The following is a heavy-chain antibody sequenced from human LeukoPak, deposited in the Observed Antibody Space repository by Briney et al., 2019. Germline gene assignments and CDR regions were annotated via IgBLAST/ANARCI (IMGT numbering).Heavy chain of an antibody. V-gene: IGHV1-46*01. J-gene: IGHJ4*02. Sequence: AASVKVSFKASGYTFTTSYIHWVGQAPGQGGEWVGIINPSGDSTRYAQKFQGRVTMTRDTYTRKVYMELSSLKSEDTAVYYCARDQRSLDDWGQGTLVTVSS. CDR3: ARDQRSLDD. CDR1: GYTFTTSY. CDR2: INPSGDST.